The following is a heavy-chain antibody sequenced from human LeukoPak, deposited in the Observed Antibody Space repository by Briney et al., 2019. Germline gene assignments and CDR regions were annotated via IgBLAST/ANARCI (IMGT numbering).Heavy chain of an antibody. CDR2: TFYRSKWYY. D-gene: IGHD3-10*01. CDR1: GDSVSSNDAA. CDR3: ARENTLVRGTRNPFDY. V-gene: IGHV6-1*01. J-gene: IGHJ4*02. Sequence: SQTLSLTCAISGDSVSSNDAAWNWIRQSPSRGLEWLGRTFYRSKWYYDSAVSVNSRITINPDTSKNQFSLQLNSVTPEDTAVYYCARENTLVRGTRNPFDYWGRGTLVTVSS.